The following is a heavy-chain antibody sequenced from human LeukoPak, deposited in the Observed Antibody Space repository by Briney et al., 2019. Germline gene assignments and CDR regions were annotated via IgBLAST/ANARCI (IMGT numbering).Heavy chain of an antibody. CDR1: GGSFSGYY. CDR3: ARGLYSNFDY. CDR2: INHSGST. J-gene: IGHJ4*02. D-gene: IGHD4-11*01. V-gene: IGHV4-34*01. Sequence: SETLSLTCAVYGGSFSGYYWSWIRQPPGKGLEWIGEINHSGSTNYNPSLKSRVTISVDTSKNQLSLKLSSVTAADTAVYYCARGLYSNFDYWGQGTLVTVSS.